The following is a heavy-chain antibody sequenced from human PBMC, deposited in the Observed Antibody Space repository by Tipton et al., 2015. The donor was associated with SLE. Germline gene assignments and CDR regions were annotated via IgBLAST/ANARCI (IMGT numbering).Heavy chain of an antibody. V-gene: IGHV3-21*01. J-gene: IGHJ4*02. CDR1: GFTFSSYS. CDR2: ISSSSSYI. Sequence: GSLRLSCAASGFTFSSYSMNWVRQAPGKGLEWVSSISSSSSYIYYADSVKGRFTISRDNAKNSLYLQMNSLRAEDTAVYYCGRDLHPVAGRDYWGQGTLVTVSS. CDR3: GRDLHPVAGRDY. D-gene: IGHD6-19*01.